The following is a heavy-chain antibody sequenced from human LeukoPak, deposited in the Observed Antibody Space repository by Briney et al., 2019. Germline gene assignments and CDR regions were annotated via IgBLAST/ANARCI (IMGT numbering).Heavy chain of an antibody. CDR1: GFTFSSYG. V-gene: IGHV3-33*01. J-gene: IGHJ4*02. D-gene: IGHD6-13*01. CDR2: IWYDGSNK. CDR3: ARDRDSSSWFPHFDY. Sequence: GGSLRLSCAASGFTFSSYGMHWVRQAPGKGLEWVAVIWYDGSNKYYADSVKGRFTISRDNSKNTLYPQMNSLRAEDTAVYYCARDRDSSSWFPHFDYWGQGTLVTVSS.